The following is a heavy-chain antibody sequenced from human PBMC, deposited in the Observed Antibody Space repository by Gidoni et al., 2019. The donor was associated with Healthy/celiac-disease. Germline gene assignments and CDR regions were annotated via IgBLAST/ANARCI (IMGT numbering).Heavy chain of an antibody. V-gene: IGHV4-39*07. Sequence: QLQLQESGPGLVKPSETLSLTCTVPGGSISSSSYYWGWLRQPPGKGLAWIGSIYYSGSTYYNPSLKSRVTISVDTSKNQFSLKLSSVTAADTAVYYCARDGQWLWGYWGQGTLVTVSS. CDR3: ARDGQWLWGY. CDR2: IYYSGST. D-gene: IGHD6-19*01. CDR1: GGSISSSSYY. J-gene: IGHJ4*02.